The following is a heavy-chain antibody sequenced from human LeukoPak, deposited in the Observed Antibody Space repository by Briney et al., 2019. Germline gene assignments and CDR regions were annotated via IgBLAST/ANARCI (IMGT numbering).Heavy chain of an antibody. D-gene: IGHD3-22*01. J-gene: IGHJ4*02. Sequence: PGGSLRLSCAASGFTFSSYWMSWVRQAPGKGLEWVANIKQDGSEKYYVDSVKGRFTISRDNAKNSLYLQMNSLRAEDTAVYYCARDSQGSGYSNFDYWGQGTLVTVSS. CDR2: IKQDGSEK. CDR3: ARDSQGSGYSNFDY. CDR1: GFTFSSYW. V-gene: IGHV3-7*01.